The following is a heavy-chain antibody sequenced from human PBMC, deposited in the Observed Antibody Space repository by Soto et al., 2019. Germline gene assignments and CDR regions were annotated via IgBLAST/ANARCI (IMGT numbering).Heavy chain of an antibody. CDR2: IYYSGST. CDR3: AREMYSGSYPGAPFDY. D-gene: IGHD1-26*01. Sequence: PSETLSLTCTVSGGSISSGGYYWSWNRQHTGKGLEWIGYIYYSGSTYYNPSLKSRVTISVDTSKNQFSLKLSSVTAADTAVYYCAREMYSGSYPGAPFDYWGQGTLVTVSS. CDR1: GGSISSGGYY. V-gene: IGHV4-31*03. J-gene: IGHJ4*02.